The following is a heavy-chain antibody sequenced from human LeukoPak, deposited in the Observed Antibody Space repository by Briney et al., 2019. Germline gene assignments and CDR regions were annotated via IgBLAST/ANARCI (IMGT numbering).Heavy chain of an antibody. V-gene: IGHV3-7*01. D-gene: IGHD2-15*01. CDR2: IYQDGSEK. CDR3: ARSSRTYCSGGFCYGWYFDL. J-gene: IGHJ2*01. CDR1: GFTFSTYW. Sequence: GGSLRLSCAASGFTFSTYWMTWVRQALGKGLEWVANIYQDGSEKHYVDSVKGRFTISRDNAKNSLYLQMNSLRAEDTAVFYCARSSRTYCSGGFCYGWYFDLWGRGTLVTVSS.